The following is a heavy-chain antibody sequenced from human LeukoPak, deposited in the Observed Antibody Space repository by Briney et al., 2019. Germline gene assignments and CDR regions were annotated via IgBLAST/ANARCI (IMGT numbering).Heavy chain of an antibody. D-gene: IGHD6-13*01. CDR3: ARDPWGIASSRLFDY. CDR1: GFTFSSDA. J-gene: IGHJ4*02. Sequence: GGSLRLSCAASGFTFSSDAMSWVRQAPGKGLEWVSGINLNGGSTGYADSVKGRFTISRDNAKNSLYLQMNSLRAEDTALYYCARDPWGIASSRLFDYWGQGTLVTVSS. CDR2: INLNGGST. V-gene: IGHV3-20*04.